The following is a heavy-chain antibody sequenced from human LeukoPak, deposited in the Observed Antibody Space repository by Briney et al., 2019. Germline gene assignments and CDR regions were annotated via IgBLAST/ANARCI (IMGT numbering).Heavy chain of an antibody. CDR3: ARGLYSNSP. Sequence: GGSLRLSCAASGFTFSSYVMTWVRQAPGKGLEWVSSISSSGGSTYYADSVKGRFIISRDNSKNTLYLQMSSLRAEDTAVYYCARGLYSNSPWGQGTLVTVSS. CDR2: ISSSGGST. D-gene: IGHD6-6*01. CDR1: GFTFSSYV. V-gene: IGHV3-23*01. J-gene: IGHJ4*02.